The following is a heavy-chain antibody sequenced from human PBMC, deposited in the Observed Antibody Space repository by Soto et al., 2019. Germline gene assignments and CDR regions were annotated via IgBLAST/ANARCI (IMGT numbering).Heavy chain of an antibody. Sequence: SETLSLSCSVSGGSVSSSSYYWGWIRQPPGKGLEWIGSISYSGNTYYSPSLKSRVTLSVDTYKNQFSLELSSVTATDTAVYFCARRGARIEADGISTGFDTWGQGTLVTVSS. J-gene: IGHJ5*02. CDR1: GGSVSSSSYY. V-gene: IGHV4-39*01. CDR3: ARRGARIEADGISTGFDT. D-gene: IGHD6-13*01. CDR2: ISYSGNT.